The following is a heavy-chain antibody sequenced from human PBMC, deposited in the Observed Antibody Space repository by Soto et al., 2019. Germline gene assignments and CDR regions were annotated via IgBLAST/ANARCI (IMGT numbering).Heavy chain of an antibody. J-gene: IGHJ1*01. CDR2: IYYSGST. CDR1: GGSISSGGYY. Sequence: SETLSLTCTVSGGSISSGGYYWSWIRQHPGKGLEWIGYIYYSGSTYYNPSLKSRVTISVDTSKNQFSLKLSSVTAADTAVYYCARVGLGGRRLSHAAEYFQHWGQGTLVTVSS. D-gene: IGHD1-26*01. CDR3: ARVGLGGRRLSHAAEYFQH. V-gene: IGHV4-31*03.